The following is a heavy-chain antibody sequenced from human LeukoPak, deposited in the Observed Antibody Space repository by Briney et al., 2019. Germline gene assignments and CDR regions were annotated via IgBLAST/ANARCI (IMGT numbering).Heavy chain of an antibody. CDR3: ARQLRYTGYDYGYFDY. J-gene: IGHJ4*02. V-gene: IGHV4-59*08. D-gene: IGHD5-12*01. CDR1: GGSISSYY. CDR2: IYYSGST. Sequence: SETLSLTCTVSGGSISSYYWSWIRQPPGKGLEWSGYIYYSGSTNYNPSLKSRVTISVDTSKKQFSLKLSSVTAADTAVYYCARQLRYTGYDYGYFDYWGQGNLVTVSS.